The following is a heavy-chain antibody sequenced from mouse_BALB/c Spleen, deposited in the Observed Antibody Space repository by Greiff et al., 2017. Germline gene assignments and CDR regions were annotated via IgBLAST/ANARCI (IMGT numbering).Heavy chain of an antibody. CDR1: GFTFRSYG. Sequence: EVKLVESGGDLVKPGGSLKLSCAASGFTFRSYGMSWVRQTPDKRLEWVATISSGGSYTYYPDSVKGRFTISRDNAKNTLYLQMSSLKSEDTAMYYCAREGYSPYYFDVWGAGTTVTVSS. D-gene: IGHD1-3*01. CDR3: AREGYSPYYFDV. V-gene: IGHV5-6*01. J-gene: IGHJ1*01. CDR2: ISSGGSYT.